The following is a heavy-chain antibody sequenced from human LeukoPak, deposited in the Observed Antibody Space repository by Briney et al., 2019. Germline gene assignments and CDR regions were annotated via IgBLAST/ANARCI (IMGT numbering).Heavy chain of an antibody. D-gene: IGHD3-22*01. CDR3: AREGDYYDSSGYFAPLDY. CDR1: GFTFSSYG. Sequence: GGSLRLSCAASGFTFSSYGMHWVRQAPGKGLEWAAVIWYDGSNKYYADSVKGRFTISRDNSKNTLYLQMNSLRAEDTAVYYCAREGDYYDSSGYFAPLDYWGQGTLVTVSS. J-gene: IGHJ4*02. V-gene: IGHV3-33*01. CDR2: IWYDGSNK.